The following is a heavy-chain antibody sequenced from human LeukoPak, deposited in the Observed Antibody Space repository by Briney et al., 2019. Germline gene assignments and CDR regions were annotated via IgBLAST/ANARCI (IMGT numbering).Heavy chain of an antibody. J-gene: IGHJ5*02. D-gene: IGHD3-10*01. CDR3: ARREVLLWFGELSDGWFDP. CDR1: GGSISSSSYY. CDR2: IYYSGST. Sequence: SETLSLTCTVSGGSISSSSYYWGWIRQPPGKGLEWSGSIYYSGSTYYNPSLKRRVTISVDTSQNQFSLKLSSVTAADTAVYYCARREVLLWFGELSDGWFDPWGQGTLVTVSS. V-gene: IGHV4-39*01.